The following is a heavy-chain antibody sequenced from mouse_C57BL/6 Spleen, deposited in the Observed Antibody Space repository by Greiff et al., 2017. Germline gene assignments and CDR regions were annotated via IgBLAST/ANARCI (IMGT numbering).Heavy chain of an antibody. J-gene: IGHJ1*03. D-gene: IGHD2-3*01. CDR3: ARRRVYDGYDWYFDV. CDR1: GYTFTSYW. CDR2: IDPSDSYT. V-gene: IGHV1-69*01. Sequence: VKLQQSGAELVMPGASVKLSCKASGYTFTSYWMHWVKQRPGQGLEWIGEIDPSDSYTNYNQKFKGKSTLTVDKSSSTAYMQLSSLTSEDSAVYYCARRRVYDGYDWYFDVWGTGTTVTVSS.